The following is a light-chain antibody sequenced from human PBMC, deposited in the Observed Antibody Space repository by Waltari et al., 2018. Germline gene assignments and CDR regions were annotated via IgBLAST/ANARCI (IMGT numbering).Light chain of an antibody. CDR1: STDLASYNL. CDR3: CSYTGSSTSYG. J-gene: IGLJ1*01. Sequence: QSALSQPASVSGSPGQSLTITCTGASTDLASYNLVAWYQHHPNRAPKLIIYEATKRPSGISHRFAGAKSGATASLRMSGLQADDEADYYCCSYTGSSTSYGCGGGTKVTVL. V-gene: IGLV2-23*01. CDR2: EAT.